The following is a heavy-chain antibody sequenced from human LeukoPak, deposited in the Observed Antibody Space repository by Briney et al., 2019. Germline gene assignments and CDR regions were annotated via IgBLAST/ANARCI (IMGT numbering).Heavy chain of an antibody. D-gene: IGHD6-13*01. CDR2: ISGSGSDT. V-gene: IGHV3-23*01. CDR3: ASPRYSSSWYRPYYFDY. J-gene: IGHJ4*02. Sequence: GGSLRLSCAASGFTFSHSAMSWVRQAPGKGLEWISTISGSGSDTNYADSVRGRLIISRDNSKNTLFLQMNSLRAEDTAVYYCASPRYSSSWYRPYYFDYWGQGTLVTVSS. CDR1: GFTFSHSA.